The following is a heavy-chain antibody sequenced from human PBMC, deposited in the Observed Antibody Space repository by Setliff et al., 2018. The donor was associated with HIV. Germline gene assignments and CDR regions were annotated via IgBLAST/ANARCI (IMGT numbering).Heavy chain of an antibody. CDR3: ARSGGIGNYHWDV. J-gene: IGHJ6*03. V-gene: IGHV2-70*03. Sequence: SGPTLVNPTQTLTLTCTFSGFSLSTSAMRVSWIRQPPGKALEWLARIDWDDDKFYSTSLKTRLTISRDDAKKSLYLQMNSLGAEDTAVYYCARSGGIGNYHWDVWGKGTTVTVSS. D-gene: IGHD3-16*01. CDR1: GFSLSTSAMR. CDR2: IDWDDDK.